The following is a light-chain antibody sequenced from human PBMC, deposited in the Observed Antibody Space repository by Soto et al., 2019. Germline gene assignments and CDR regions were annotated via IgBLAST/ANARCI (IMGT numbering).Light chain of an antibody. J-gene: IGLJ2*01. Sequence: QSALTQPASVSGSPGQSITISCTGTSSDVGGYNYVSWYQQHPGKAPKLMIYDVSNRPSGVSNRFSGSKSGNTASLTISGLQAEDEADYCCRSYSSSSTYVVFGGGTQLPVL. CDR1: SSDVGGYNY. V-gene: IGLV2-14*01. CDR2: DVS. CDR3: RSYSSSSTYVV.